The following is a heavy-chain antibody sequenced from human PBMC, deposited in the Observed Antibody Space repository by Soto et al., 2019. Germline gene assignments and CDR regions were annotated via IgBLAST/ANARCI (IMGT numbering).Heavy chain of an antibody. J-gene: IGHJ6*02. D-gene: IGHD6-6*01. CDR1: GGTFSSYA. Sequence: VASVKVSCKASGGTFSSYAISWVRQAPGQGLEWMGGIIPIFGTANYAQKFQGRVTITADESTSTAYVELSSLRSEDTAVYYCARDPRIAARPVGYYYYGMDVWGQGTTVTVSS. CDR3: ARDPRIAARPVGYYYYGMDV. V-gene: IGHV1-69*13. CDR2: IIPIFGTA.